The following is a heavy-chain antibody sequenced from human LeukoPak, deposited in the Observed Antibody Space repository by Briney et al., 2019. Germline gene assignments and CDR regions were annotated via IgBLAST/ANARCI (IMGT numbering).Heavy chain of an antibody. D-gene: IGHD2-15*01. V-gene: IGHV3-53*01. J-gene: IGHJ4*02. Sequence: GGSLRLSCAASGFTFSNNYMNWVRQAPGKGLEWVSGIYSDGSTYYADSVKGRFTISRDNSKNTLYLQMNSLRAEDTAVYYCAIGSYCSGGSCYPLFDYWGQGTLVTVSS. CDR1: GFTFSNNY. CDR2: IYSDGST. CDR3: AIGSYCSGGSCYPLFDY.